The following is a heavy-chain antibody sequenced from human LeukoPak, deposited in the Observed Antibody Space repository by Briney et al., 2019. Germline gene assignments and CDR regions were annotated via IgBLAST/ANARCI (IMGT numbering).Heavy chain of an antibody. CDR2: IYYSGST. D-gene: IGHD1-26*01. CDR3: ARVLSPGIVGQGAFDI. CDR1: GGSISSSSYY. Sequence: SETLSLTCTVSGGSISSSSYYWGWIRQPPGKGLEWIGSIYYSGSTYYNPSLKSRVTISVDTSKNQFSLKLSSVTAADTAVYYCARVLSPGIVGQGAFDIWGQGTMVTVSS. V-gene: IGHV4-39*07. J-gene: IGHJ3*02.